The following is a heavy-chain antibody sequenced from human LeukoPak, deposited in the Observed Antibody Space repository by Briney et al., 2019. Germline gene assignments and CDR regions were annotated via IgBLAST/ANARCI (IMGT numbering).Heavy chain of an antibody. J-gene: IGHJ4*02. CDR1: GFTFTTNA. V-gene: IGHV3-23*01. CDR2: VCGSGGST. CDR3: AKGGSTDCYTSLDY. D-gene: IGHD2-2*02. Sequence: GGSLRLSCAASGFTFTTNAMSWVRQAPGKGVEWVSVVCGSGGSTYYADSVKGRFTISRDKSENTLYLQMNSLRAEDTAVYYCAKGGSTDCYTSLDYWGQGTLVTVSS.